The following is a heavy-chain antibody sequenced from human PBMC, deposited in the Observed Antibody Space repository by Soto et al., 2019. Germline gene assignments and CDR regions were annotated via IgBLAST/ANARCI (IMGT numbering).Heavy chain of an antibody. V-gene: IGHV5-51*01. CDR1: GYSFTTYW. D-gene: IGHD1-26*01. J-gene: IGHJ5*02. Sequence: TGESLKISCKGSGYSFTTYWITWVRQMPGKGPEWMGIIYPGDSDTIYSPSSQGQVTISADKSISTAYLQWSSLKASDTAMYYCARRVVGNTNWFDPWGQGTQVTVSS. CDR3: ARRVVGNTNWFDP. CDR2: IYPGDSDT.